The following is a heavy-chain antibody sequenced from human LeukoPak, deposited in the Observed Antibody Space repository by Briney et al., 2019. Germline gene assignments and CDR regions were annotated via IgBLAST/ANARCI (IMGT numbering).Heavy chain of an antibody. CDR3: ARGLKSAQYYYGMDV. V-gene: IGHV1-2*02. CDR1: GYTFTGSH. J-gene: IGHJ6*02. D-gene: IGHD6-6*01. Sequence: ASVKVSCKASGYTFTGSHIPPPPPPPPHPPPWMGWINPNSGGTNYAQKFQGRVTMTRDTSISTAYMELSRLRSDDTAVYYCARGLKSAQYYYGMDVWGQGTTVTVSS. CDR2: INPNSGGT.